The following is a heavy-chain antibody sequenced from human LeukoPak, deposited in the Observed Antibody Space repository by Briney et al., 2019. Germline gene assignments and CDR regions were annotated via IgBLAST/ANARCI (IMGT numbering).Heavy chain of an antibody. V-gene: IGHV3-7*03. CDR2: IKQDGSEK. J-gene: IGHJ6*02. Sequence: GGSLRLSCAASGFTFSSYWMSWVRQAPGKGLEWVANIKQDGSEKYYVDSVKGRFTISRDNAKSSLYLQMNSLRAEDTAVYYCARVITIFGVPNYGMDVWGQGTTVTVSS. D-gene: IGHD3-3*01. CDR3: ARVITIFGVPNYGMDV. CDR1: GFTFSSYW.